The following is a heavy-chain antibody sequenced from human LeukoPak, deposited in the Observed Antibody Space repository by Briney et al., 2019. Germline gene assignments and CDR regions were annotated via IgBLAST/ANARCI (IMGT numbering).Heavy chain of an antibody. Sequence: GGSLRLSCATSGFTFSNYGMHWVRQAPGKGLEWVAVIWYDGSNKYYADSVKGRFTISRDNSKNTLYLQMNSLRAEDTAVYYCARGRRGSSWYLGWFDPWGQGTLVTVSS. V-gene: IGHV3-33*08. CDR1: GFTFSNYG. D-gene: IGHD6-13*01. CDR3: ARGRRGSSWYLGWFDP. CDR2: IWYDGSNK. J-gene: IGHJ5*02.